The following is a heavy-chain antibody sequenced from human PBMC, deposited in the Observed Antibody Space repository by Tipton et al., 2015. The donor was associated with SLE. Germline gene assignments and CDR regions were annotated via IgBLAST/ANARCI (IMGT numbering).Heavy chain of an antibody. CDR2: INSDGTSR. Sequence: SLRLSCAASGFTFRTYRMHWVRQAPGKGLVWVSRINSDGTSRDYADSVKGRFTISRDNAKNTLYLQMNSLRVEDTAVYYCVRDAVNVWGGYYSPSWFDPWGQGTLVTVSS. D-gene: IGHD3-3*01. CDR3: VRDAVNVWGGYYSPSWFDP. CDR1: GFTFRTYR. J-gene: IGHJ5*02. V-gene: IGHV3-74*01.